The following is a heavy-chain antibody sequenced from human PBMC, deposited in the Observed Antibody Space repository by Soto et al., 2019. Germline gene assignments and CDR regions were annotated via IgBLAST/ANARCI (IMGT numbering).Heavy chain of an antibody. CDR2: INHSGST. J-gene: IGHJ4*02. CDR1: GGSFSGYY. D-gene: IGHD2-15*01. V-gene: IGHV4-34*01. CDR3: ARAAPRYCSGGSCYSGSDY. Sequence: SDTLSLTCAVYGGSFSGYYWSWIRQPPGKGLEWIGEINHSGSTNYNPSLKSRVTISVDTSKNQFSLKLSSVTAADTAVYYCARAAPRYCSGGSCYSGSDYWGQGTLVTVS.